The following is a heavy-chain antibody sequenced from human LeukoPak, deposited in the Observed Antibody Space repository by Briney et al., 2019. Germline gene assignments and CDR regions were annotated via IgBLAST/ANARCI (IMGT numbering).Heavy chain of an antibody. J-gene: IGHJ4*02. D-gene: IGHD2-15*01. CDR2: ISWNSGSI. V-gene: IGHV3-9*03. Sequence: GRSLRLSCAASGFTFDDYAMHWVRQAPGKGLEWVSGISWNSGSIGYADSVKGRFTISRDNAKNSLYLQMNSLRVEDMALYYCXXXXXXXGXAXDXWGQGTLVTXXS. CDR1: GFTFDDYA. CDR3: XXXXXXXGXAXDX.